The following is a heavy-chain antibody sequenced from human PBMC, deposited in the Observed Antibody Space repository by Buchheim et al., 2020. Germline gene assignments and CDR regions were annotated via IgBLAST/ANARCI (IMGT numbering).Heavy chain of an antibody. V-gene: IGHV3-74*01. D-gene: IGHD5-12*01. Sequence: EVQLVESGGGLVQPGGSLRLSCAASGFTFSSSWMHWVRQAPGKGLVWVSRMNSDGSTTSYAESVRGRFTIPRDNAKHTLHLQMNSLGAEDTAVYYCVRDRSAYDWGYWGHGTL. CDR2: MNSDGSTT. J-gene: IGHJ4*01. CDR1: GFTFSSSW. CDR3: VRDRSAYDWGY.